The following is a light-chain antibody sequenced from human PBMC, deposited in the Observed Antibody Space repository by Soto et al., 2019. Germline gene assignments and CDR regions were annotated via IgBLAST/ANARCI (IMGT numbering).Light chain of an antibody. CDR1: SSDVGGYDY. J-gene: IGLJ1*01. Sequence: SALTQPPSASGSPGQSVTISCTGTSSDVGGYDYVSWYQQHPGKAPKLMIYEVTIRPSGVSDRFSGSKSGNTASLTVSELQAEDEADYYCSSYTGGNPSYVFGTGTKVTVL. CDR3: SSYTGGNPSYV. V-gene: IGLV2-8*01. CDR2: EVT.